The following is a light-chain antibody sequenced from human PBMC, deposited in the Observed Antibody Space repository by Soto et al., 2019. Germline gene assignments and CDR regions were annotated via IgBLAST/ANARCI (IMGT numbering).Light chain of an antibody. CDR2: GNS. CDR1: SSNIGAAYA. Sequence: QSVLTQPPSVSGAPGQRVTISCTGSSSNIGAAYAVHWYQQLPGTAPKLLIYGNSTRPSGVPDRFSGSKSGTSASLAITGLQAEDEADYYCHSYDISLSASVFGGGTKLTVL. CDR3: HSYDISLSASV. J-gene: IGLJ3*02. V-gene: IGLV1-40*01.